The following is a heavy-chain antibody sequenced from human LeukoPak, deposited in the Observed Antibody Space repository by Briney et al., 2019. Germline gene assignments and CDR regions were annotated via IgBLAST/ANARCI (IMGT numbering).Heavy chain of an antibody. CDR1: GFTFSSYS. CDR3: ARDRYSYDFWSGYPERFDY. Sequence: PGGSLRLSCAASGFTFSSYSMNWVRQAPGKGLEWVSYISSSSSTIYYADSVKGRFTISRDNAKNSLYLQMNSLRDEDTAVYYCARDRYSYDFWSGYPERFDYWGQGTLVTVSS. V-gene: IGHV3-48*02. J-gene: IGHJ4*02. CDR2: ISSSSSTI. D-gene: IGHD3-3*01.